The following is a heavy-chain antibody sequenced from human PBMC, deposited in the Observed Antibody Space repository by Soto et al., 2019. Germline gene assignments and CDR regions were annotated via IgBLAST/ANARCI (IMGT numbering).Heavy chain of an antibody. CDR1: GFTFSSYA. J-gene: IGHJ4*02. Sequence: GGSLRLSCAASGFTFSSYAMSWVRQAPGKGLEWVSAISGSGGSTYYADSVKGRFTISRDNSKNTLYLQMNSLRAEDTAVYYWAKDRSLWGVIANYWGQGTLVTVSS. D-gene: IGHD2-21*01. V-gene: IGHV3-23*01. CDR3: AKDRSLWGVIANY. CDR2: ISGSGGST.